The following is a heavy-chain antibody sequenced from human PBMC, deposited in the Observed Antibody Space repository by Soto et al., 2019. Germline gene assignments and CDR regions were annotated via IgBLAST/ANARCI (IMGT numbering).Heavy chain of an antibody. Sequence: ASVKVSCKASGYTFTSYGINWVRQAPGQGLEWMGWISAYNGNTNYAQKLQGRVTMTTDTSTSTAYMELRSLRSDDTAVYYCARGVITFGGALGYFDYWGQGTLVTISS. CDR2: ISAYNGNT. CDR1: GYTFTSYG. V-gene: IGHV1-18*01. CDR3: ARGVITFGGALGYFDY. J-gene: IGHJ4*02. D-gene: IGHD3-16*01.